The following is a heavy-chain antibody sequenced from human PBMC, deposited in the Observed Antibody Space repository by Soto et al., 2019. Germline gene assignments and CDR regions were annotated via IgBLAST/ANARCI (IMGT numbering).Heavy chain of an antibody. CDR3: ARDLGVEMATI. D-gene: IGHD5-12*01. Sequence: GGSLRLSCAASGFTFSSYSMNWVRQAPGKGLEWVSSISSSSSYIYYADSVKGRFTISRDNAKNSLYLQMNSLRAEDTAVYYCARDLGVEMATIWGQGTLVTVSS. CDR1: GFTFSSYS. J-gene: IGHJ4*02. V-gene: IGHV3-21*01. CDR2: ISSSSSYI.